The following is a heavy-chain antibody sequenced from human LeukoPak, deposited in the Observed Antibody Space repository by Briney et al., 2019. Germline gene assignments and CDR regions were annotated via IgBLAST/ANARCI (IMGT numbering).Heavy chain of an antibody. CDR2: ISSSGSTI. CDR1: GFTFSDYY. CDR3: AHIIAAAGIDY. V-gene: IGHV3-11*01. D-gene: IGHD6-13*01. J-gene: IGHJ4*02. Sequence: GGSLRLSCAASGFTFSDYYMSWIRQAPGKGPEWVSYISSSGSTIYYADSVKGRFTISRDNAKNSLYLQMNSLRAEDTAVYYCAHIIAAAGIDYWGQGTLVTVSS.